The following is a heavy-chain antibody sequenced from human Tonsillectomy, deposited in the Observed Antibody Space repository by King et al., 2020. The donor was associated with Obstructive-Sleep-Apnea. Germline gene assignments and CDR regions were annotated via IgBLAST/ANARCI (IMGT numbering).Heavy chain of an antibody. Sequence: VQLVESGGGVVQPGRSLRLSCAASGFIFSGYAMHWIRQAPGKGLEWVAVISYDGSNKYYADSVKGRFTISRDNSKKTLYLQMYSLRAEDTAVYFCARDPYYDILTGHQSIDYWGQGTLVTVSS. V-gene: IGHV3-30*04. D-gene: IGHD3-9*01. J-gene: IGHJ4*02. CDR3: ARDPYYDILTGHQSIDY. CDR2: ISYDGSNK. CDR1: GFIFSGYA.